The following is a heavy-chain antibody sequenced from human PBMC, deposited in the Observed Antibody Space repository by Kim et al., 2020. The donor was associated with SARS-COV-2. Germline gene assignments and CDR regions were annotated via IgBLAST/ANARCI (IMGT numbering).Heavy chain of an antibody. CDR3: ARGSMTTVTKGSFDY. CDR2: INWNGGSS. Sequence: GGPLRLSCAASGFTFDDYGMSWVRQAPGKGLEWVSGINWNGGSSGYADSVKGRFTISRDTAKNSLYLQMNSLRAEDTALYHCARGSMTTVTKGSFDYWGQGTLVTVSS. D-gene: IGHD4-4*01. J-gene: IGHJ4*02. V-gene: IGHV3-20*01. CDR1: GFTFDDYG.